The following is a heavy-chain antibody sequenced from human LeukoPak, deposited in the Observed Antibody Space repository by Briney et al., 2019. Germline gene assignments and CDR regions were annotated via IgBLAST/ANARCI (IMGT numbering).Heavy chain of an antibody. Sequence: GGSLRLSCAASGFTFSDFWMNWVRQAPGKGLEWVASIKQDGSEEYYVDSVKGRFSISRDNAKNSLHLQMNSLRAEDTAVYYCARDHTVDGLVFDYWGQGILVTVSS. J-gene: IGHJ4*02. V-gene: IGHV3-7*01. CDR2: IKQDGSEE. D-gene: IGHD6-19*01. CDR3: ARDHTVDGLVFDY. CDR1: GFTFSDFW.